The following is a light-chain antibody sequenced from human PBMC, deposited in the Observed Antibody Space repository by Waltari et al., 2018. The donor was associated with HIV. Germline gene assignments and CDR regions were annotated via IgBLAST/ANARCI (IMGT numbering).Light chain of an antibody. CDR1: QAIDSS. Sequence: AIRMTQSPSSISASKGDKVAITCRASQAIDSSLAWYQQKPGGGPKLLIYGVSTLESCVASRFSGSGFGTQFTLTIGCLQPEDFATYYCQQYFNYPFTFGPGTKV. V-gene: IGKV1-8*01. CDR3: QQYFNYPFT. J-gene: IGKJ3*01. CDR2: GVS.